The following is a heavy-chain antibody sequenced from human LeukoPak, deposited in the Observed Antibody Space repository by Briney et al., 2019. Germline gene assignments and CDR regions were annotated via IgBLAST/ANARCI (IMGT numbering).Heavy chain of an antibody. J-gene: IGHJ1*01. CDR3: ARSGSVVVPAAKKLPEYCQH. Sequence: PSETLSLTCAVYGGSFSGYYCSCIRQPPRKGLEWIGEINNSVSTNYNPSLKSRVTISVDTYKNQFTLKLRSVTAADTAVYYCARSGSVVVPAAKKLPEYCQHWGQGTLVTVSS. CDR2: INNSVST. D-gene: IGHD2-2*01. V-gene: IGHV4-34*01. CDR1: GGSFSGYY.